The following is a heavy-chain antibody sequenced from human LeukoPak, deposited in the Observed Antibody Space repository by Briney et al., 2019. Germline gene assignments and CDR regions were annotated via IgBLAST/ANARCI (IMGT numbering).Heavy chain of an antibody. CDR3: ARNLGPFDV. J-gene: IGHJ3*01. D-gene: IGHD3-16*01. V-gene: IGHV3-23*01. CDR1: GFTFNDFA. CDR2: IADAGT. Sequence: GGSLRLSCAASGFTFNDFAMTWVRQAPGKGLEWVSTIADAGTYYAYSVKGRFIISRDNSKNMLYLQLNSLSADDTAMYYCARNLGPFDVRGHGTMVTVSS.